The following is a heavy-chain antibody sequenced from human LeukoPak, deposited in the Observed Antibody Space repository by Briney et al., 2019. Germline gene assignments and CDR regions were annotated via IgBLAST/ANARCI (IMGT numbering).Heavy chain of an antibody. CDR2: IKSKTDGGTT. V-gene: IGHV3-15*07. CDR1: GFTFSNAW. D-gene: IGHD3-3*01. CDR3: ARDRTYYDFWSRHSYYYYGMDV. Sequence: PGGSLRLSCAASGFTFSNAWMNWVRQAPGKGLEWVGRIKSKTDGGTTDYAAPVKGRFTISRDDSKNTLYLQMNSLRAEDTAVYYCARDRTYYDFWSRHSYYYYGMDVWGQGTTVTVSS. J-gene: IGHJ6*02.